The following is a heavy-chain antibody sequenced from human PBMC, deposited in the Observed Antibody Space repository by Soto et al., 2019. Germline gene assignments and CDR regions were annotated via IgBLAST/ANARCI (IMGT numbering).Heavy chain of an antibody. CDR1: GGSFSNYR. V-gene: IGHV4-34*02. D-gene: IGHD2-21*02. CDR2: VHHSGTT. Sequence: QVQLQQWGAGLLKPSETLSLTCAVHGGSFSNYRWSWIRQAPGKGLEWIGEVHHSGTTKYNPSLKSRVIISVDTSKNHFSLNVTSVTAADTAVYSCARAGGYYDTGDSVTRGFDPWGQGILVTVSS. CDR3: ARAGGYYDTGDSVTRGFDP. J-gene: IGHJ5*02.